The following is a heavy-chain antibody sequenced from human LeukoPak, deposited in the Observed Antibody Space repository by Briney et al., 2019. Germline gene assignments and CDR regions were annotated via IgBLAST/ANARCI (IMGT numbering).Heavy chain of an antibody. CDR3: ARLGLY. D-gene: IGHD1-26*01. Sequence: KTGGSLRLSCAASGFTFSGYEMNWVRQAPGKGLEWVSYISSSGSDIYYADSVKGRFTISRDNAKNSLFLQMNSLRAEDTAVYYCARLGLYWGQGTLVTASS. CDR1: GFTFSGYE. J-gene: IGHJ4*02. V-gene: IGHV3-48*03. CDR2: ISSSGSDI.